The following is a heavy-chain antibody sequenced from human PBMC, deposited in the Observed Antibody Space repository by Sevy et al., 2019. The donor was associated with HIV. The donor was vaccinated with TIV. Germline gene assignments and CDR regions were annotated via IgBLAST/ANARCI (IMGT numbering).Heavy chain of an antibody. CDR1: GFTFSSYW. V-gene: IGHV3-7*01. CDR2: IKPDGSEK. D-gene: IGHD2-8*01. J-gene: IGHJ4*02. CDR3: INGGAYAV. Sequence: GGSLRLSCAASGFTFSSYWMSWVRQAPGKGLEWVANIKPDGSEKNYVASVKGRFTISRDNAKNSLYLQMNSLRAEATAVYYCINGGAYAVWGQGTLVTVSS.